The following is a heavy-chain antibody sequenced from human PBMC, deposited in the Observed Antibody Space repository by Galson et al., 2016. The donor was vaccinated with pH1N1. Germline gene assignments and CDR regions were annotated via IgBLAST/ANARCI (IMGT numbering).Heavy chain of an antibody. CDR3: AKGISSTWRSLDS. V-gene: IGHV3-23*01. D-gene: IGHD6-13*01. J-gene: IGHJ4*02. Sequence: SLRLSCAASGFTFSRYAMSWVRQAPRKGLELVSTISSGGSGTYYADSVKGRFTITRDNSKNMLHLQLNSLRAEDTAVYYCAKGISSTWRSLDSWGQGTLVTVSS. CDR2: ISSGGSGT. CDR1: GFTFSRYA.